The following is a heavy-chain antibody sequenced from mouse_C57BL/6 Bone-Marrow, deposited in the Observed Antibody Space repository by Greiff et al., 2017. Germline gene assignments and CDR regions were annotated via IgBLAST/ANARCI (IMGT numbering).Heavy chain of an antibody. CDR1: GYTFTSYW. D-gene: IGHD3-1*01. J-gene: IGHJ2*01. CDR3: ARGGYYLDY. Sequence: QVQLQQPGAELVMPGASVKLSCKASGYTFTSYWMHWVKQRPGPGLEWIGEIVPSDSYTNYNQKFKGKSTLTVDKSSSTAYMQLSSLTSEDSAVYYCARGGYYLDYWGQGTTLTVSS. CDR2: IVPSDSYT. V-gene: IGHV1-69*01.